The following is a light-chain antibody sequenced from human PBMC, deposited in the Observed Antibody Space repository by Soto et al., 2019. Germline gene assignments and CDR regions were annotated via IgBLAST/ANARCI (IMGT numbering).Light chain of an antibody. CDR2: SNN. V-gene: IGLV1-47*01. CDR1: SSNIGNNF. CDR3: AAWDDSVRGML. J-gene: IGLJ3*02. Sequence: QTVVTQPPSASGTPGQRVTISCSGSSSNIGNNFVNWYQQLPGTAPKLLIYSNNQRPALVPDRFSGSKSGPSASLAISGLRSEDEGHYYCAAWDDSVRGMLFGGGTKLAVL.